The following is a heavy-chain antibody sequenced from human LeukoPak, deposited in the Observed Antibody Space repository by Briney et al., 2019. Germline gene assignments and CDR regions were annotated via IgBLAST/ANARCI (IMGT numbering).Heavy chain of an antibody. D-gene: IGHD6-19*01. Sequence: ASVKVSCKASGGTFSSYAISWVRQAPGQGLEWMGWISAYNGNTNYAQKLQGRVTMTTDTSTSTAYMELRSLRSDDTAVYYCARVYSSGWYPSDYWGQGTLVTVSS. V-gene: IGHV1-18*01. J-gene: IGHJ4*02. CDR2: ISAYNGNT. CDR3: ARVYSSGWYPSDY. CDR1: GGTFSSYA.